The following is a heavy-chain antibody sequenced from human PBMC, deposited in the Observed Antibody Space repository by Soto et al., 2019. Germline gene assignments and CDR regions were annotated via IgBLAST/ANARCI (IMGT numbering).Heavy chain of an antibody. J-gene: IGHJ3*02. CDR2: IYSGGST. V-gene: IGHV3-66*01. D-gene: IGHD6-19*01. CDR1: GFTVSSNY. Sequence: GGSLRLSCAASGFTVSSNYMSWVRQAPGKGLEWVSVIYSGGSTYYADSVKGRFTISRDNSKNTLYLQMNSLRAEDTAVYYCARSSGWYHDAFDIWGQGTMVTVSS. CDR3: ARSSGWYHDAFDI.